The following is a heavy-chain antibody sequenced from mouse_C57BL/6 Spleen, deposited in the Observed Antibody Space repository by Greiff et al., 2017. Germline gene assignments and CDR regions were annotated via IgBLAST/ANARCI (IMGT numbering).Heavy chain of an antibody. CDR1: GFNIKNNY. CDR3: ARWDCGSSPLAY. Sequence: VQLQQSVAELVRPGASVKLSCTASGFNIKNNYMNWVKQRPEQGLEWIGRIDPGNGNTKYAPKFKGKATMTADTSSNTAYLQLSSLTSEDPAIYYCARWDCGSSPLAYWGQGTLVTVSA. CDR2: IDPGNGNT. D-gene: IGHD1-1*01. J-gene: IGHJ3*01. V-gene: IGHV14-3*01.